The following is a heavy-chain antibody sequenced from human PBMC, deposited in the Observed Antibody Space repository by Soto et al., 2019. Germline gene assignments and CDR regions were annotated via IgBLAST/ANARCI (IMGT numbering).Heavy chain of an antibody. V-gene: IGHV3-21*01. CDR3: ARSPLMVRGVSLYYYYGMDV. D-gene: IGHD3-10*01. CDR1: GFNFNSYT. CDR2: ISSSGYI. Sequence: GGSLRLSCAASGFNFNSYTINWVRQAPGKRLEWLSSISSSGYIFSTDSVRGRFTISRDNAKNSVYLQINSLRAEDTAVYFCARSPLMVRGVSLYYYYGMDVWGQGTTVTVSS. J-gene: IGHJ6*02.